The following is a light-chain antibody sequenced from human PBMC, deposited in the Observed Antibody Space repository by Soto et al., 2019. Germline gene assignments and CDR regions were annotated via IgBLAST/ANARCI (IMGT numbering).Light chain of an antibody. J-gene: IGLJ1*01. Sequence: QSVLTQPASVSGSPGQSITISCTGTGSDVGAYSYVSWYQHRPGKAPKLIIYEVFNRPSGVSDRFSGSKSGNTASLTISGLQAEDEADYYCLSYTGSDTLGVFGTGTKVTV. V-gene: IGLV2-14*01. CDR2: EVF. CDR1: GSDVGAYSY. CDR3: LSYTGSDTLGV.